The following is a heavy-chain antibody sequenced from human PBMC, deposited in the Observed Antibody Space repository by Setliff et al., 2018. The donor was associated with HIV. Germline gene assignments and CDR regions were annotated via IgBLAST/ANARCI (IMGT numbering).Heavy chain of an antibody. Sequence: GGSLRLSCAASGFTFSSFAMPWVRQAPGKGLEDVSSVNSNGGRTYYADSVRGRFTISRDNSKNTLYLQMNSLRAEDTAVYYCTRDYRNLGFDLWGRGSLVTVSS. D-gene: IGHD4-4*01. CDR2: VNSNGGRT. V-gene: IGHV3-64*02. CDR3: TRDYRNLGFDL. CDR1: GFTFSSFA. J-gene: IGHJ2*01.